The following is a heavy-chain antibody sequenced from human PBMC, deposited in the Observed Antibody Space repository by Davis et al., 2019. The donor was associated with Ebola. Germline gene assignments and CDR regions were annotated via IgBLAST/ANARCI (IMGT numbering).Heavy chain of an antibody. V-gene: IGHV4-39*01. CDR1: GGSIGSSNW. CDR2: IYYSGST. CDR3: ARLEQWLVPWYFDL. J-gene: IGHJ2*01. D-gene: IGHD6-19*01. Sequence: SETLSLTCAVSGGSIGSSNWWSWVRQPPGKGLEWIGSIYYSGSTYYNPSLKSRVTISVDTSKNQFSLKLTSVTAADTAVYYCARLEQWLVPWYFDLWGRGTLVTVSS.